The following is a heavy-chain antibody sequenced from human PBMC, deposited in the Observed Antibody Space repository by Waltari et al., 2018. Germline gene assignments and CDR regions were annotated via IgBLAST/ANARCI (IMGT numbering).Heavy chain of an antibody. Sequence: QVQLQESGPGLVKPSQTLSLTCTVSGGSISSGGYSWRWIRQHPGKGLEWIGYIYYSGSTYYNPSLKSLVTISVDTSKNQFSLKLSSVTAADTAVYYCARSAPGAFDIWGQGTMVTVSS. V-gene: IGHV4-31*01. CDR1: GGSISSGGYS. J-gene: IGHJ3*02. CDR2: IYYSGST. CDR3: ARSAPGAFDI.